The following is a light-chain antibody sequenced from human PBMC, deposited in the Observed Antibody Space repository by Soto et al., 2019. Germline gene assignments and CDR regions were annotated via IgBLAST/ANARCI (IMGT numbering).Light chain of an antibody. CDR3: HQYYSLPRT. J-gene: IGKJ4*01. CDR2: WAS. CDR1: QSLLYSPDNKNY. V-gene: IGKV4-1*01. Sequence: DVVVTQSPVSLAVSLGEMATINCKSSQSLLYSPDNKNYLAWYQQKPGQPPKLLIYWASTRASGVPARFNGSGSGKDFTLTITSLQADDVALYDCHQYYSLPRTFGGGTKVET.